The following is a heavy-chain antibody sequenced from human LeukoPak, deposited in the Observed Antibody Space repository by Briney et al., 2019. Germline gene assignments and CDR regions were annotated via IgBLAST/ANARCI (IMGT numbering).Heavy chain of an antibody. J-gene: IGHJ4*02. V-gene: IGHV4-38-2*01. Sequence: SETLSLTCAVYGGSFSGYYWGWIRQPPGKGLEWIGSMYHSGSTYDNPSLQSRVTISVDTSKNQFSLKLSSVTAADTAVYYCARVQGWAAMGPFDYWGQGTLVTVSS. CDR1: GGSFSGYY. CDR2: MYHSGST. D-gene: IGHD5-18*01. CDR3: ARVQGWAAMGPFDY.